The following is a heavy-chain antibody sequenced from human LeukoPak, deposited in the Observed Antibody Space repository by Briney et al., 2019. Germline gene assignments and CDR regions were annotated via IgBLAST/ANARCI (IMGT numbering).Heavy chain of an antibody. CDR1: GYTFTSYY. CDR2: IVPSAGRT. D-gene: IGHD2-15*01. Sequence: ASVKVSCKASGYTFTSYYIHWVRQAPGQGLEWMGIIVPSAGRTNYAQKFRGRVSMTTDMSTSTVYMELSSLRSEDTAVYYCAREYLGGNFDYWGQGTLVTVSS. V-gene: IGHV1-46*01. CDR3: AREYLGGNFDY. J-gene: IGHJ4*01.